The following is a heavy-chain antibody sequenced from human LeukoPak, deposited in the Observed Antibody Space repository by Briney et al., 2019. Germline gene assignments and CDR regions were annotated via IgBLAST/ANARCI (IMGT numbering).Heavy chain of an antibody. CDR3: ARGRELLGWYFDL. Sequence: GGSLRLSCAASGFTFSDSYMSWVRQAPGKGLEWASYISGSSTFTNFADSVRGRFTISRDNAKNSLYLQMNGLRAEDTAVYYCARGRELLGWYFDLWGRGTLVTVSS. CDR1: GFTFSDSY. J-gene: IGHJ2*01. D-gene: IGHD1-7*01. CDR2: ISGSSTFT. V-gene: IGHV3-11*05.